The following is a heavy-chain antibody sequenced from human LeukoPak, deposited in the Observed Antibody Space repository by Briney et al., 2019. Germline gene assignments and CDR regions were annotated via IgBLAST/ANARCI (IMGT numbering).Heavy chain of an antibody. CDR2: IKSKTDGGTT. CDR1: GFTFSNAW. CDR3: TTLIVVVIRSLGY. J-gene: IGHJ4*02. Sequence: GGSLRLSCADSGFTFSNAWMSWVRQAPGKGLEWGGRIKSKTDGGTTDYAAPVKGRFTISRDDSKNTLYLQMNSLKTEDTAVYYCTTLIVVVIRSLGYWGQGTLVTVSS. D-gene: IGHD3-22*01. V-gene: IGHV3-15*01.